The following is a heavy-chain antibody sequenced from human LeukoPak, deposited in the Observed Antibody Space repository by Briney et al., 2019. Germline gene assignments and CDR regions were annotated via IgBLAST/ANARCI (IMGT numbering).Heavy chain of an antibody. V-gene: IGHV3-48*01. D-gene: IGHD4-11*01. CDR3: AKGFSNYRGDAFDI. CDR2: ISSSSTTI. Sequence: GGSLRLSCAASGFTFSSYSMNWVRQAPGKGLEWVSDISSSSTTIYYADSVKGRFTISRDNAKNSLYLQMNSLRAEDTAVYYCAKGFSNYRGDAFDIWGQGTMVTVSS. J-gene: IGHJ3*02. CDR1: GFTFSSYS.